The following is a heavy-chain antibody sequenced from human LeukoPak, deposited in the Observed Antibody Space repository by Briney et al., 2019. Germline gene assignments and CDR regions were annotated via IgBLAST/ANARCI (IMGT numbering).Heavy chain of an antibody. CDR1: GGSFSGYY. D-gene: IGHD1-26*01. CDR3: ARAIEVGAMTPFDY. J-gene: IGHJ4*02. Sequence: PSETLSLTCGVSGGSFSGYYWNWIRQPPGKGLEWIGEINHSGSTYYNPSLKSRVTISVDTSKNQFSLKLSSVTAADTAVYYCARAIEVGAMTPFDYWGQGTLVTVSS. CDR2: INHSGST. V-gene: IGHV4-34*01.